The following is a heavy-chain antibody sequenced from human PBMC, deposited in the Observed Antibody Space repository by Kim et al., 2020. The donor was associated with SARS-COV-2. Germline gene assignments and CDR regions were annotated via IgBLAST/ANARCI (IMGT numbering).Heavy chain of an antibody. D-gene: IGHD3-9*01. CDR3: ARDRRHTGVYFDGLFSVGVEEYFQH. J-gene: IGHJ1*01. V-gene: IGHV3-21*01. CDR2: ISSSSSYI. Sequence: GGSLRLSCAASGFTFSSYSMNWVRQAPGKGLEWVSSISSSSSYIYYADSVKGRFTISRDNAKNSLYLQMNSLRAEDTAVYYCARDRRHTGVYFDGLFSVGVEEYFQHWGQGTLVTVSS. CDR1: GFTFSSYS.